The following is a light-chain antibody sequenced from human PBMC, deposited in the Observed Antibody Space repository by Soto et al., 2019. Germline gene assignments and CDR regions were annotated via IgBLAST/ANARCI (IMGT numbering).Light chain of an antibody. V-gene: IGKV1-9*01. J-gene: IGKJ4*02. CDR3: QQDNRYPRT. CDR1: QGISSC. Sequence: DIQLTQSPSILSASVGDRVTITCRASQGISSCLACYQQKPGKAPKLLIYAASTLKSGVPSRFSGSGSGTEFTLTIISQQPEDFATYYCQQDNRYPRTFGGGTKVEIK. CDR2: AAS.